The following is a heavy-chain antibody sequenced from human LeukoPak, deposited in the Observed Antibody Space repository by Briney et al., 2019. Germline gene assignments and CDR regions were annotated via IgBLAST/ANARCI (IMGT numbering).Heavy chain of an antibody. D-gene: IGHD6-19*01. J-gene: IGHJ2*01. CDR2: IHYSGII. CDR3: ARDTSGWYFNF. CDR1: GGSISSYY. V-gene: IGHV4-59*12. Sequence: SETLSLTCTLSGGSISSYYWTWIRQPPGKGLEWIGYIHYSGIINYNPSLKSRVTMSIDTSKCQFSLNLTSVTAGDTALYYCARDTSGWYFNFWGQGTLVTVSS.